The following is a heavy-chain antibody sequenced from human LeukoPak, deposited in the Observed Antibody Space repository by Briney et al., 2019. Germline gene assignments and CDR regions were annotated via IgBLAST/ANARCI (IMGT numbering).Heavy chain of an antibody. CDR3: ARTSSGYYHGGYYFDY. D-gene: IGHD3-22*01. CDR1: GGSISSYY. J-gene: IGHJ4*02. Sequence: SETLSLTCTVSGGSISSYYWSWIRQPPGKGLEWIGYIYYSGSTNYNPSLKSRVTISVDTSKNQFSLKLSSATAADTAVYYCARTSSGYYHGGYYFDYWGQGTLVTVSS. V-gene: IGHV4-59*08. CDR2: IYYSGST.